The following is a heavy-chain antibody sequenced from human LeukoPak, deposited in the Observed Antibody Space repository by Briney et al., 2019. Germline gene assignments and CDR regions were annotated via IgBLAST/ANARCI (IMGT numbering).Heavy chain of an antibody. CDR1: GFTFSSYG. J-gene: IGHJ3*02. CDR2: ISYDGSNK. CDR3: AKDPGMVYATHDAFDI. Sequence: GGSLRLSCAASGFTFSSYGMEWVRQAPGKGLEWVAVISYDGSNKYYADSVKGRFTISRDNSKNTLYLQMNSLRAEDTAVYYCAKDPGMVYATHDAFDIWGQGTMVTVSS. D-gene: IGHD2-8*01. V-gene: IGHV3-30*18.